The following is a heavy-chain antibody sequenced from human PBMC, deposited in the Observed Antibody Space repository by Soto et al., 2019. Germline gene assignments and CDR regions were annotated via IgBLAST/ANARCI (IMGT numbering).Heavy chain of an antibody. V-gene: IGHV3-23*01. Sequence: HPGGSLRLSCEASGFTFSSYAMSWVRQAPGKGLEWVSSVSSGGGDTYHADSVKGRFTISRDNSKNTIYLQMNSLRAEDTAVYYCAKSLLTGDGYYYYGMDAWGQGTTVTVSS. CDR3: AKSLLTGDGYYYYGMDA. J-gene: IGHJ6*02. D-gene: IGHD7-27*01. CDR2: VSSGGGDT. CDR1: GFTFSSYA.